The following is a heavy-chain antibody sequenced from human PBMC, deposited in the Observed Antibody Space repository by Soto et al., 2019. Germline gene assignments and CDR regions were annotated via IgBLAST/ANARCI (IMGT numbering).Heavy chain of an antibody. V-gene: IGHV3-23*01. CDR1: VFTFSSYA. Sequence: GWSLRLSCSASVFTFSSYAMSWFRQAPGKGLEWASAISGSGGSTYYADSVEGRFTISRDNSKNTLYLQMNSLRAEDTAVYYCAKDPDTYGIYYYYGMDVWGQGTTVTVSS. D-gene: IGHD4-17*01. CDR3: AKDPDTYGIYYYYGMDV. CDR2: ISGSGGST. J-gene: IGHJ6*02.